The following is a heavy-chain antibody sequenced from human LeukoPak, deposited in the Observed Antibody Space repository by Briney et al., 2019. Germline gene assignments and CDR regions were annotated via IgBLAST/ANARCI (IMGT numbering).Heavy chain of an antibody. CDR1: GFTFTNSA. V-gene: IGHV1-58*02. D-gene: IGHD4-11*01. J-gene: IGHJ4*02. Sequence: GASVKVSCKASGFTFTNSAMQWVRQARGQRLEWIGWIVVGSGHTNYAQKFQERVTITRDMPTSTAYMELNSLRFEDTAVYYCAADTLQIGSWGQGTLVTVSS. CDR2: IVVGSGHT. CDR3: AADTLQIGS.